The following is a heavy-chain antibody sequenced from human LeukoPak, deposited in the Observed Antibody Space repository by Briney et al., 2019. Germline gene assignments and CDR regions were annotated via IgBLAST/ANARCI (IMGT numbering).Heavy chain of an antibody. V-gene: IGHV5-51*01. CDR2: IYPGDSDT. Sequence: GESLKISCKGSGYIFTSYWIGWVRQMPGKGLEWMGIIYPGDSDTRYSPSFQGQVTISADKSISTAYLQWSSLKASETARYYCARQEYDISDYYPYYFDHWGQGTLVIVSS. J-gene: IGHJ4*02. D-gene: IGHD3-22*01. CDR1: GYIFTSYW. CDR3: ARQEYDISDYYPYYFDH.